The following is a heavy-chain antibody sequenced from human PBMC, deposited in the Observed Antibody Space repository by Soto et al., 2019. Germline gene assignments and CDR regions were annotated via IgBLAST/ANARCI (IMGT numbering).Heavy chain of an antibody. CDR1: GFTFSSYA. D-gene: IGHD2-2*01. CDR3: AKGYCSSTSCPHSERYNWFDP. CDR2: ISGSGGST. Sequence: GGSLRLSCAASGFTFSSYAMSWVRQAPGKGLEWVSAISGSGGSTYYADSVKGRFTISRDNSKNTLYLQMNSLRAEDTAVYYCAKGYCSSTSCPHSERYNWFDPWGQGTLVTVSS. J-gene: IGHJ5*02. V-gene: IGHV3-23*01.